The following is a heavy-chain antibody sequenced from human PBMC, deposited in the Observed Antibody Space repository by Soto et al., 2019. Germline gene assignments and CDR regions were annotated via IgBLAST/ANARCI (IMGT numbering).Heavy chain of an antibody. Sequence: GESLKISCKGSGYSFAGYWITWVRQRPGKGLEWLGRIDPSDSATNYSPSFRGHVTISGDRSISTVYLQWSSRQASDTAVYYCARQMSNSETGHYVYYFDFWGQGXLVTVSS. D-gene: IGHD3-9*01. V-gene: IGHV5-10-1*01. CDR2: IDPSDSAT. J-gene: IGHJ4*02. CDR1: GYSFAGYW. CDR3: ARQMSNSETGHYVYYFDF.